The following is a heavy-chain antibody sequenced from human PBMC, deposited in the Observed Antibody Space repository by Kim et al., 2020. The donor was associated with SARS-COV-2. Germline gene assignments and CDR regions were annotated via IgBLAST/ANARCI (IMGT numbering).Heavy chain of an antibody. CDR3: ASRAGMVTGVNL. D-gene: IGHD2-8*01. CDR1: GYTLAAYN. V-gene: IGHV1-2*06. J-gene: IGHJ5*02. CDR2: INPHTGET. Sequence: ASVKVSCKAFGYTLAAYNLDWVRQAPGQGPEWMGRINPHTGETKSAQKFQGRLTMTRDTSINTGYLELKRLRSDDTAVYYCASRAGMVTGVNLWGQGTLVTVSS.